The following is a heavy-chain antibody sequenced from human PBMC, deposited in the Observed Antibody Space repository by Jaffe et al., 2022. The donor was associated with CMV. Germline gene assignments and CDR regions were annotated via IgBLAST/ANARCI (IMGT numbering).Heavy chain of an antibody. J-gene: IGHJ5*02. Sequence: QVQLQESGPGLVKPSETLSLTCTVSGGSISSYYWSWIRQPPGKGLEWIGYIYYSGSTNYNPSLKSRVTISVDTSKNQFSLKLSSVTAADTAVYYCARVYDFWSGHRWFDPWGQGTLVTVSS. CDR2: IYYSGST. CDR1: GGSISSYY. V-gene: IGHV4-59*01. CDR3: ARVYDFWSGHRWFDP. D-gene: IGHD3-3*01.